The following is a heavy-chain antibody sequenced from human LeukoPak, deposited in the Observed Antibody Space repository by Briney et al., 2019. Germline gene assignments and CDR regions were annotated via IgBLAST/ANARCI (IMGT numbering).Heavy chain of an antibody. CDR1: GFTFSDYY. CDR3: ARLALYYYYYMDV. J-gene: IGHJ6*03. V-gene: IGHV4-34*01. CDR2: INHSGST. Sequence: GSLRLSCAASGFTFSDYYMTWIRQAPGKGLEWIGEINHSGSTNYNPSLKSRVTISVDTSKNQFSLKLSSVTAADTAVYYCARLALYYYYYMDVWGKGTTVTVSS.